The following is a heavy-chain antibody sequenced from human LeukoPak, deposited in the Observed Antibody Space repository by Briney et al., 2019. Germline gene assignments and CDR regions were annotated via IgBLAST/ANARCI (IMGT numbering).Heavy chain of an antibody. J-gene: IGHJ5*02. D-gene: IGHD3-9*01. V-gene: IGHV1-69*17. CDR3: ARDKQNYDILTDYYNNSFDP. CDR2: TIPIVGIA. Sequence: AVKVSCKASVGTFSSYVISWVREAPGGGVEWMGGTIPIVGIANYAQNFQGRVTLTAEKSTSTAYMELSSLRSEETAMYYCARDKQNYDILTDYYNNSFDPWGQGTLVNVSS. CDR1: VGTFSSYV.